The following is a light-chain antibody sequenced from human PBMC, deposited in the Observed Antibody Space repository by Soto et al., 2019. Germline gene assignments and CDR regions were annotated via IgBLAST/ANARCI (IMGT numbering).Light chain of an antibody. CDR1: QSVTSNY. CDR3: QQYDTSPLT. J-gene: IGKJ4*01. CDR2: GAF. V-gene: IGKV3-20*01. Sequence: EVVLTQSPGTLSLSPGERATLSCRASQSVTSNYLAWYQQKPGRAPRLLIFGAFNRATGIPDRFSGSSSGTDFTLTINGLETEDFAVYYCQQYDTSPLTFGGGTKVEI.